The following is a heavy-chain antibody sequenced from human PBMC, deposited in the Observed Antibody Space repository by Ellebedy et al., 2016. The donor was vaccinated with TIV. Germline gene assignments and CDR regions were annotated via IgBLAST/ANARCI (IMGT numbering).Heavy chain of an antibody. V-gene: IGHV4-4*02. D-gene: IGHD1/OR15-1a*01. Sequence: MPGGSLRLSCAVSGGSISSSNWWSWVRQSPGKGLEWIGDMVYSGSTNYNKSLRTRVTISINKYNNQFSLTLTSVTAADTSVYYCARKRNWNNYFDIWGRGTMVTVSS. CDR1: GGSISSSNW. CDR2: MVYSGST. J-gene: IGHJ3*02. CDR3: ARKRNWNNYFDI.